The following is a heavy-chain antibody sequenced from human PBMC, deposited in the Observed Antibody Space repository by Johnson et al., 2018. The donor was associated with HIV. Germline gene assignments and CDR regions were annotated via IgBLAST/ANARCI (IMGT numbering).Heavy chain of an antibody. CDR1: GFTFEDYA. CDR3: ASDWGSRHAFDI. D-gene: IGHD7-27*01. Sequence: VQLVESGGALVQPGRSLRLSCVASGFTFEDYAMYWVRQAPGKGLEWVSGISWNSDDIDYADSVKGRFTISRDNAKNSLYLQMNTLRPEDTALYYCASDWGSRHAFDIWGQGTMVTVSS. V-gene: IGHV3-9*01. CDR2: ISWNSDDI. J-gene: IGHJ3*02.